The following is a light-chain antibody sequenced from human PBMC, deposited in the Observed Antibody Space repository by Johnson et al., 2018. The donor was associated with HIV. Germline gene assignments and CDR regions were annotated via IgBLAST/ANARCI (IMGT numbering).Light chain of an antibody. Sequence: QSVLTQPPSVSAAPGQKVTISCSGRSSNIGKNYVSWYQQLPGKAPKLLIYDNNKRPSGIPDRFSGSKSGTSATLGITGLQTGDDADYYCGTWDSSLSVYVFGTGTKVTVL. CDR2: DNN. CDR3: GTWDSSLSVYV. J-gene: IGLJ1*01. V-gene: IGLV1-51*01. CDR1: SSNIGKNY.